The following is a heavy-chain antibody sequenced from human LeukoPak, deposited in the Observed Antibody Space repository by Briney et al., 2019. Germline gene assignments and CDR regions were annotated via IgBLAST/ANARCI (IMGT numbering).Heavy chain of an antibody. CDR1: GFTFSDHY. J-gene: IGHJ6*03. D-gene: IGHD1-14*01. CDR2: INSDGSST. Sequence: GGSLRLSCAASGFTFSDHYMHWVRQAPGKGLVWVSRINSDGSSTSYADSVKGRFTISRDAANNMLYLQMNSLRAEDTVVYYCARDWRGASRNYYYYYMDVWGKGTTVTVSS. CDR3: ARDWRGASRNYYYYYMDV. V-gene: IGHV3-74*01.